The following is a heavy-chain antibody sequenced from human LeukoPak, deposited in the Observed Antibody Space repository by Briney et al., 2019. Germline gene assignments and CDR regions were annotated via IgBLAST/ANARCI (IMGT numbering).Heavy chain of an antibody. V-gene: IGHV3-48*01. CDR2: ISSSSSTI. D-gene: IGHD3-22*01. CDR1: GFTFSSYS. J-gene: IGHJ6*03. CDR3: ARVIDHYYYYYMDV. Sequence: GGSLRLSCAASGFTFSSYSMNWVRQAPGKGLEWVSYISSSSSTIYYADSVKGRFTISRDNAKNSLYLQMNSLRAEDTAVYYCARVIDHYYYYYMDVWGKGTTVTVSS.